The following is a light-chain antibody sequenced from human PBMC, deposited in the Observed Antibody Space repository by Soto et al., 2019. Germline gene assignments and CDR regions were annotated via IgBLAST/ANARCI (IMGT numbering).Light chain of an antibody. V-gene: IGLV2-14*01. CDR1: SSDIGAYNY. CDR3: SSYTDNSTLSTLVL. CDR2: DVN. Sequence: QSVLTQPASVSGSPGQSITISCTGSSSDIGAYNYVPWYQQHPGKAPKLMIFDVNNRPSGVSDRVSGSNSDNTASLTISGLQSEDEADYYCSSYTDNSTLSTLVLFGGGTKLTVL. J-gene: IGLJ2*01.